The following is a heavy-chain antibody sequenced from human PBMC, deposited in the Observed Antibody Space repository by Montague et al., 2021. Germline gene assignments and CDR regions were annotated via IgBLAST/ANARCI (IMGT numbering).Heavy chain of an antibody. CDR1: GGSISSGGFD. D-gene: IGHD2-15*01. CDR2: IYESGST. Sequence: TLSLTCSVSGGSISSGGFDWSWIRQQPGKGTEWNGSIYESGSTNYNPSLKSRLTLSRDTSKNQVSLRLTSVTAAETAVYYCARSGGYCSGGRCDTFDYWGQGTLVTVSS. J-gene: IGHJ4*02. CDR3: ARSGGYCSGGRCDTFDY. V-gene: IGHV4-31*03.